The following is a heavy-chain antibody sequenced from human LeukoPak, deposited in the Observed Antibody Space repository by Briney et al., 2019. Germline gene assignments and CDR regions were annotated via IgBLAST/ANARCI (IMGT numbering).Heavy chain of an antibody. J-gene: IGHJ6*02. D-gene: IGHD2-2*01. V-gene: IGHV4-31*03. CDR2: ICYSGCT. Sequence: PSQTLSLTCTVSGVSISSGGYYWSWLRQRPGKGLEWIGNICYSGCTYYNPCLKSRVTISVDISKNQFSLKVSPVTAADTAVYYCARDAGHQLSRRNYYAMDVWGQGTTVTVSS. CDR3: ARDAGHQLSRRNYYAMDV. CDR1: GVSISSGGYY.